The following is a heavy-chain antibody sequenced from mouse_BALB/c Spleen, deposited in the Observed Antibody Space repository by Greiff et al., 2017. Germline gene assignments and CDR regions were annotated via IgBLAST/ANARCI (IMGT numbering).Heavy chain of an antibody. V-gene: IGHV1-69*02. D-gene: IGHD4-1*01. Sequence: QVQLQQPGAELVKPGASVKLSCKASGYTFTSYWMPWVKQRPGQGLEWIGEIDPSDSYTNYNQKFKGKATLTVDKSSSTAYMQLSSLTSEDSAVYYCARTGTAYAMDYWGQGTSVTVSS. CDR2: IDPSDSYT. CDR1: GYTFTSYW. CDR3: ARTGTAYAMDY. J-gene: IGHJ4*01.